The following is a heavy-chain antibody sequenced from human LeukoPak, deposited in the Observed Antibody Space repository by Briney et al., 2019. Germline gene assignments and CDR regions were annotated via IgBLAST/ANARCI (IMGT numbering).Heavy chain of an antibody. V-gene: IGHV4-39*01. Sequence: SETLSLTCTVSGGSISSSSYYWGWIRQPPGKGLEWIGSIYYSGSTYYNPSLKSRVTISVDTSKNQFSLKLSSVTAADTAVYYCARITYSNYEDYYYYMDVWGKGTTVTVSS. J-gene: IGHJ6*03. CDR3: ARITYSNYEDYYYYMDV. CDR1: GGSISSSSYY. CDR2: IYYSGST. D-gene: IGHD4-11*01.